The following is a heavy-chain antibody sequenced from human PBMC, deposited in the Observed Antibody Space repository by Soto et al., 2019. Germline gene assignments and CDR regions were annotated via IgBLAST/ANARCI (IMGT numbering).Heavy chain of an antibody. D-gene: IGHD3-10*01. CDR2: INAGNGNT. J-gene: IGHJ4*02. Sequence: QVQLVQSGAEVKKPGASVKVSCKASGYTFTSYAMHWVRQAPGQRLEWMGWINAGNGNTKYSQKFQGRVTITRDTSASTAYMERSSLRSEDTDVYYCARGDLWFGELFPPLGGFDYWGQGTLVTVSS. CDR1: GYTFTSYA. CDR3: ARGDLWFGELFPPLGGFDY. V-gene: IGHV1-3*01.